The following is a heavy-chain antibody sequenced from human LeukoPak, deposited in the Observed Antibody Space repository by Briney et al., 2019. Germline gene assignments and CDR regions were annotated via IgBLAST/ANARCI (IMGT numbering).Heavy chain of an antibody. CDR2: INTNTGNP. Sequence: ASVKVSCKASGYTFTSYAMNWVRQAPGQGLEWMGWINTNTGNPTYAQGFTGRFVFSLDTSVSTAYLQISSLKAEDTAVYYCARDARQRSIAARRGYFDYWGQGTLVTVSS. D-gene: IGHD6-6*01. J-gene: IGHJ4*02. V-gene: IGHV7-4-1*02. CDR3: ARDARQRSIAARRGYFDY. CDR1: GYTFTSYA.